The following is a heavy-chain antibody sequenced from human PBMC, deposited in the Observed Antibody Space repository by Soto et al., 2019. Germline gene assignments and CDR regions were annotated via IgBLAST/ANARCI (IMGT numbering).Heavy chain of an antibody. CDR1: GYTFTSYD. V-gene: IGHV1-8*01. CDR2: MNPNTGNS. J-gene: IGHJ4*02. Sequence: ASVKVSCKASGYTFTSYDIYWVRQATGQGLEWMGWMNPNTGNSGYAQKFQGRITMTSDTSISTAHMELSSLRSEDTAVYYCARRAETNGWNGFGADKYYFDFWGQGTLVTVSS. D-gene: IGHD1-1*01. CDR3: ARRAETNGWNGFGADKYYFDF.